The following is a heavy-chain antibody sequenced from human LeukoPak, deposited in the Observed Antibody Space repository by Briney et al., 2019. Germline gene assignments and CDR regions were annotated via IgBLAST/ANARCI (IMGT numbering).Heavy chain of an antibody. CDR2: IHYSGTT. V-gene: IGHV4-39*02. CDR3: ARTSSGPNWFDP. Sequence: SETLSLTCTVSGGSINSSNYYWGLVRQPPGKGLQWIGSIHYSGTTYYNPSLKSRVTISVDTSKNHFSLQLSSVSAADTAVYYCARTSSGPNWFDPWGQGTLVTVSS. D-gene: IGHD3-22*01. CDR1: GGSINSSNYY. J-gene: IGHJ5*02.